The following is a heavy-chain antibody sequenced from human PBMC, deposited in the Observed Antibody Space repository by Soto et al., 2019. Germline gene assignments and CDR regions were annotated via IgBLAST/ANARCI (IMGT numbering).Heavy chain of an antibody. Sequence: EVQLVESGGGLVKPGESLRLSCAGSGLTFNNAWMTWVRQAPGKGLEWVGRIKSRPDGGTTDYAAPVRGRFTISRDDSTSTLYLQMNSLKTEDTAMYYCTTQCHIFSYHWGQGTLVTVSS. D-gene: IGHD2-2*01. V-gene: IGHV3-15*07. CDR3: TTQCHIFSYH. CDR2: IKSRPDGGTT. CDR1: GLTFNNAW. J-gene: IGHJ4*02.